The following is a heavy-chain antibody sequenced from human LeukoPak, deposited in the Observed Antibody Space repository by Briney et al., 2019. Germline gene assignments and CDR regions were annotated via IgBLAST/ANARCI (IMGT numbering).Heavy chain of an antibody. CDR1: GYDFTKYA. CDR2: IDAGNGRT. Sequence: ASVKVSCKASGYDFTKYAVQWVRQAPGQRLEWMGWIDAGNGRTKYSQDFQGRVTITRDTSASIAYMELSSLRSDDTAVYYCARDGITIFGVVITAFDYWGQGTLVTVSS. J-gene: IGHJ4*02. D-gene: IGHD3-3*01. V-gene: IGHV1-3*01. CDR3: ARDGITIFGVVITAFDY.